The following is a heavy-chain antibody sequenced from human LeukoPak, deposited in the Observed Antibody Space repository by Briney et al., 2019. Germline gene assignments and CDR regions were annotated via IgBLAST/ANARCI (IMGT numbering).Heavy chain of an antibody. CDR1: GFTFSSYA. Sequence: GGSLRLSCAASGFTFSSYAMSWVRPAPGKGLEWVSAISGSGGSTYYADSVKGRFTISRDNSKNTLYLQMNSLRAEDTAVYYCAKAYCSSTSCPEYFQHWGQGTLVTVSS. J-gene: IGHJ1*01. CDR2: ISGSGGST. CDR3: AKAYCSSTSCPEYFQH. D-gene: IGHD2-2*01. V-gene: IGHV3-23*01.